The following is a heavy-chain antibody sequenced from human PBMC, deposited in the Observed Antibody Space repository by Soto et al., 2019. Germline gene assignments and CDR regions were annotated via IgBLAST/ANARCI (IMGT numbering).Heavy chain of an antibody. V-gene: IGHV3-30*18. D-gene: IGHD2-2*01. CDR3: AKGTVPAARVYYYYGMDV. Sequence: GGSLRLSCAASGFTFSSYGMHWVRQAPGKGLEWVAVISYDGSNKYYADSVKGRFTISRDNSKNTLYLQMNSLRAEDTAVYYCAKGTVPAARVYYYYGMDVWGQENTVTVSS. CDR2: ISYDGSNK. J-gene: IGHJ6*02. CDR1: GFTFSSYG.